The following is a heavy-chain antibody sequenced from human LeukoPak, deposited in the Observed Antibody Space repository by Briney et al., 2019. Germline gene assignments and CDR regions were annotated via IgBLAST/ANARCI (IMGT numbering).Heavy chain of an antibody. Sequence: PRRSLRLSCAASGFTFSRYSMHCVRHAPGKGLEWVAVISYDGSNKYYADSVKGLFTISRDNSKNTLYLQMNSLRAEDTAVYYCAKSISRGKQQLVPGGRYYYYYYGMDVWGQGTTVTVSS. D-gene: IGHD6-13*01. CDR3: AKSISRGKQQLVPGGRYYYYYYGMDV. CDR1: GFTFSRYS. J-gene: IGHJ6*02. CDR2: ISYDGSNK. V-gene: IGHV3-30*18.